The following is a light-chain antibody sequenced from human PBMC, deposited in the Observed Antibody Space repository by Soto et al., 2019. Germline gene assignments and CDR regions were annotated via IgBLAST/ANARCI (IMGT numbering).Light chain of an antibody. CDR2: GAS. CDR1: QSVRSSY. V-gene: IGKV3-20*01. Sequence: EIVLTQSPGTLSLSPGERATLNCRASQSVRSSYLAWYQQQPGQAPRLLIHGASRRATGIPDRFSGSGSGTDFTLTISRLEPEDFAVYFCQQYGDMWTFGQGTKVEIK. J-gene: IGKJ1*01. CDR3: QQYGDMWT.